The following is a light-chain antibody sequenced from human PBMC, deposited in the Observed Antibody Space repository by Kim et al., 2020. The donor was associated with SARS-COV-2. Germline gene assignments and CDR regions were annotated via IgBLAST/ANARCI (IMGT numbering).Light chain of an antibody. J-gene: IGLJ1*01. CDR2: DVS. CDR3: SSYTSSTTYV. V-gene: IGLV2-14*01. CDR1: SSDVGGYNY. Sequence: QSALTQPASVSGSPGQSITISCTGTSSDVGGYNYVSWYQQHPGKAPKLMIYDVSKRPSGVSNRFSGSKSGNTASLTISGLQAEDEADYYCSSYTSSTTYVFGTGTKVT.